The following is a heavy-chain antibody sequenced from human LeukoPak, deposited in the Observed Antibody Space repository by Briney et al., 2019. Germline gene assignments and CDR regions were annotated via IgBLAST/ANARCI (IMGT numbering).Heavy chain of an antibody. D-gene: IGHD1-26*01. CDR2: IYYSGST. J-gene: IGHJ4*02. V-gene: IGHV4-59*08. CDR1: GGSISSYY. Sequence: SETLSLTCTVSGGSISSYYWSWIRQPPGKGLEWIGYIYYSGSTNYNPSLKSRVTISVDTSKNQFSLKLSSVTAADTAMYYCARHTWELSPFEYWGQGTLVTVSS. CDR3: ARHTWELSPFEY.